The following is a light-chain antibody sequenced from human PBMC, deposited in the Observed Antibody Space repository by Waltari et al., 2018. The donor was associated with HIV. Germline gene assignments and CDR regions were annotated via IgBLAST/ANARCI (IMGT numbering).Light chain of an antibody. CDR2: DAS. Sequence: EIVLTQSPATLSLSPGERATLSCRASQSVSSDLAWYQQKPGQAPRLLIYDASNRATGIPARFSGSGSATDFTLTIGSLEPQDFAVYYCQQRSNWPLTFGGGTKVEIK. V-gene: IGKV3-11*01. CDR3: QQRSNWPLT. CDR1: QSVSSD. J-gene: IGKJ4*01.